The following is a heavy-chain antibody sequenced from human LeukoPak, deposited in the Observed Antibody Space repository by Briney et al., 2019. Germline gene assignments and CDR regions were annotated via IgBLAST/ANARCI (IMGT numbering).Heavy chain of an antibody. V-gene: IGHV3-23*01. CDR2: ISGSGGST. CDR1: GFTFSGYA. D-gene: IGHD2-2*01. J-gene: IGHJ4*02. CDR3: ARDGNIGYCSSTSCYGYFDY. Sequence: GGSLRLSCAASGFTFSGYAMSWVRQAPGKGLEWVSAISGSGGSTYYADSVKGRFTISRDNSKNTLYLQMNSLRAEDTAVYYCARDGNIGYCSSTSCYGYFDYWGQGTLVTVSS.